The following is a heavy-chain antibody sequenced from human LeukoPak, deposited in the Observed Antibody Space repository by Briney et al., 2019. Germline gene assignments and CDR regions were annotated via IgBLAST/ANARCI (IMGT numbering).Heavy chain of an antibody. CDR2: INTDGSST. Sequence: PGGSLRLSCAASGFTFSSYWMHRVRQAPGKGLVWVSRINTDGSSTSYADSVKGRFTISRDNAKNTLYLQMNSLRAEDTAVYYCARSTTVVTINYWGQGTLVTVSS. CDR3: ARSTTVVTINY. J-gene: IGHJ4*02. CDR1: GFTFSSYW. D-gene: IGHD4-23*01. V-gene: IGHV3-74*01.